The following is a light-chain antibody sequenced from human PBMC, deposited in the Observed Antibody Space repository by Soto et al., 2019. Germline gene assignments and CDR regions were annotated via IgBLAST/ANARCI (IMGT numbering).Light chain of an antibody. CDR3: QQYNSYSET. Sequence: DIQMTQSPSTLSASVGDRVILTCRASQSISLWLAWYQQKPGKAPKLLIYKASSLESGVPSRFSGSGSGTEFTLTISSLQPDDFATYYCQQYNSYSETFGQGTKVDIK. J-gene: IGKJ1*01. V-gene: IGKV1-5*03. CDR2: KAS. CDR1: QSISLW.